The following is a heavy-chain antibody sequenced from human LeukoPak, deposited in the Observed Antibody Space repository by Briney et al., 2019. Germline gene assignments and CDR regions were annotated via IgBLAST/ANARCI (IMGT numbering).Heavy chain of an antibody. CDR2: IYYSGST. J-gene: IGHJ4*02. Sequence: SETLSLTCTVSGGSISSSSYYWGWIRQPPWKGLEWIGSIYYSGSTYYNPSLKSRVTISVDTSKNQFSLKLSSVTAADTAVYYCARHGVLGGSGTYYFDYWGQGTLVTVSS. V-gene: IGHV4-39*01. D-gene: IGHD3-10*01. CDR1: GGSISSSSYY. CDR3: ARHGVLGGSGTYYFDY.